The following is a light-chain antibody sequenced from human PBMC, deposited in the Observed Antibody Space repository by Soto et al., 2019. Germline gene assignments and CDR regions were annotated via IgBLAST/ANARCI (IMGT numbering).Light chain of an antibody. CDR2: GTS. Sequence: ETVMTQSPATLSVSPGERATLSCRASQSVSTNLAWYQQKPGQAPRLLIYGTSTRATGIPARFSGSGSGTEFTLTIRSLQSEDCSVYYCQQYNNWPLTFGGGTRVEIK. J-gene: IGKJ4*01. CDR1: QSVSTN. V-gene: IGKV3-15*01. CDR3: QQYNNWPLT.